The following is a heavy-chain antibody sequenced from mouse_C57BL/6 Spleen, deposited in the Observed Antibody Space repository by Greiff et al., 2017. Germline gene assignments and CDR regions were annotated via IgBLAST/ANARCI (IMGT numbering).Heavy chain of an antibody. CDR2: IYPGSGST. V-gene: IGHV1-55*01. CDR1: GYTFTSYW. J-gene: IGHJ2*01. Sequence: QVQLQQPGAELVKPGASVKMSCKASGYTFTSYWITWVKQRPGQGLEWIGDIYPGSGSTNYTEKFKGKATLTVDTSSSTAYMQLSSLTSEDSAVYYCTRETTVVATNWGQGTTLTVSS. CDR3: TRETTVVATN. D-gene: IGHD1-1*01.